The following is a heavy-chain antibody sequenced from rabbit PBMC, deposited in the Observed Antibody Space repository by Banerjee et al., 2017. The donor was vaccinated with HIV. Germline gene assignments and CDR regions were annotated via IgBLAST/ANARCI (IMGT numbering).Heavy chain of an antibody. Sequence: QSLEESGGGLVQPEGSLTLTCKASGFDFSNNVLCWVRQAPGKGLEWIACIWTGSSGSTNYASWAKGRFTISKTSSTTVTLQMTSLTAADTATYFCARDLAGVIGWNFNLWGPGTLVTVS. D-gene: IGHD4-1*01. J-gene: IGHJ4*01. CDR1: GFDFSNNV. V-gene: IGHV1S40*01. CDR2: IWTGSSGST. CDR3: ARDLAGVIGWNFNL.